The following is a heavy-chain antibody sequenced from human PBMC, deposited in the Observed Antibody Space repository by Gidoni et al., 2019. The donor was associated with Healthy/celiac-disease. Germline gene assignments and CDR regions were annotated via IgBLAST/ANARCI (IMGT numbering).Heavy chain of an antibody. V-gene: IGHV4-34*01. CDR1: GGSFSGYY. Sequence: QVQLQQWGAGLLKPAETLSLTCAVYGGSFSGYYWSWIRQPPGKGLEWIGEINHSGSTNYNPSLKSRVTISVDTSKNQFSLKLSSVTAADTAVYYCARGGGYYGSGSYYGYYYYGMDVWGQGTTVTVSS. CDR2: INHSGST. CDR3: ARGGGYYGSGSYYGYYYYGMDV. D-gene: IGHD3-10*01. J-gene: IGHJ6*02.